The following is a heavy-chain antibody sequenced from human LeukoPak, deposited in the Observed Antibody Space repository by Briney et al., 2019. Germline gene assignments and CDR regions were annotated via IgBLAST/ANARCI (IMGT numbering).Heavy chain of an antibody. V-gene: IGHV3-53*01. CDR1: GFTVSRKY. Sequence: GGALRLSCAASGFTVSRKYMSWVRAAPGEGVGWVSVIYSADSAYYADSVRGRFTISRDNSKNTVYLQMNSLRADDTAVYYCAREVGGGATNYFDYWGQGTLVTVSS. J-gene: IGHJ4*02. CDR2: IYSADSA. CDR3: AREVGGGATNYFDY. D-gene: IGHD1-26*01.